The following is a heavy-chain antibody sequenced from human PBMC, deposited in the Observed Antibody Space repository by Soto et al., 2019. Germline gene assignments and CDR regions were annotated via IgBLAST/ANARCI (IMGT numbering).Heavy chain of an antibody. Sequence: SETLSLTCTVSGGPVSSGDYFWSWLRQSPGKRLEWIAYIYYSGSTNYNPSLKSRATISVDTSKSQVSLTLTSMTAADAALYYCARYPNYYYYGFDVWGQGTAVTVSS. CDR2: IYYSGST. CDR1: GGPVSSGDYF. J-gene: IGHJ6*02. V-gene: IGHV4-61*08. D-gene: IGHD3-10*01. CDR3: ARYPNYYYYGFDV.